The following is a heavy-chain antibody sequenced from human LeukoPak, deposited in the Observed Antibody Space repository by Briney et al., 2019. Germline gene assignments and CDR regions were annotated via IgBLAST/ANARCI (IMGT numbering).Heavy chain of an antibody. CDR1: GFTFSSYD. CDR3: ARDRLELTYNWFDP. V-gene: IGHV3-13*03. J-gene: IGHJ5*02. CDR2: IGTAGDT. D-gene: IGHD1-7*01. Sequence: GGSLRLSCAACGFTFSSYDMHWVRQATGKGLEWVSAIGTAGDTYYPGSVKGQFTISRENAKNSLYLQMNSLRAGDTAVYYCARDRLELTYNWFDPWGQGTLVTVSS.